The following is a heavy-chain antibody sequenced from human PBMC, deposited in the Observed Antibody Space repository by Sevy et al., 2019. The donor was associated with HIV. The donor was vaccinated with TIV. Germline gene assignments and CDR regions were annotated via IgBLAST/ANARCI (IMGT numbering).Heavy chain of an antibody. V-gene: IGHV3-66*01. D-gene: IGHD3-3*01. CDR1: GFSVSNNY. CDR2: IYSGGTT. CDR3: VRGGYYEGYAFDI. Sequence: GGSLRLSCAASGFSVSNNYMSCVRQAPGKGLEWVSLIYSGGTTDYADAVKGRFTISRDNSKNMVFLQMNGLRAEDTAMYYCVRGGYYEGYAFDIWGRGTLVIVSS. J-gene: IGHJ3*02.